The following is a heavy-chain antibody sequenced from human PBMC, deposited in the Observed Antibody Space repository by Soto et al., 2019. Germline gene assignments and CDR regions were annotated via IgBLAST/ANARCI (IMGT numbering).Heavy chain of an antibody. CDR1: GGSFSGYY. V-gene: IGHV4-34*01. CDR2: INHSGST. J-gene: IGHJ6*02. Sequence: SETLSLTCAVYGGSFSGYYWSWIRQPPGKGLGWIGEINHSGSTNYNPSLKSRVTISVDTSKNQFSLKLSSVTAADTAVYYCAREGQPRRRFGMDVWGQGTTVTVSS. D-gene: IGHD6-13*01. CDR3: AREGQPRRRFGMDV.